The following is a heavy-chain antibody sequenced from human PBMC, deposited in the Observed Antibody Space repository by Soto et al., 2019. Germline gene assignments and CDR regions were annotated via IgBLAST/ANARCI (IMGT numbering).Heavy chain of an antibody. CDR3: ARVLEFRDGYISHFDF. D-gene: IGHD1-1*01. V-gene: IGHV1-69*01. J-gene: IGHJ4*02. Sequence: QVQLVQSGAEVKKPGSSVKVSRKASGGTFRNYPFSWVRQAPGQGLEWMGGIIPIIGIANYAQKFQGRVTITADESITTVYMELSSLRSEDTAVYYCARVLEFRDGYISHFDFWGQGTLVSVSS. CDR2: IIPIIGIA. CDR1: GGTFRNYP.